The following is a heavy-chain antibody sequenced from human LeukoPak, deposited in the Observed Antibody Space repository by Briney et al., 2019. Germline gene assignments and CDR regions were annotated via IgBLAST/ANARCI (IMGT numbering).Heavy chain of an antibody. D-gene: IGHD5-18*01. CDR2: IDPSDSEA. V-gene: IGHV5-51*01. CDR1: GYSFTSYW. Sequence: GESLKIFCKASGYSFTSYWIGWVRQMPGKGLEWMGIIDPSDSEARYTPSFQGQVTISVDKSLTTAYLQWNSLKASDTAMYYCARQTAMGRSGDYWGQGTLVTVSS. CDR3: ARQTAMGRSGDY. J-gene: IGHJ4*02.